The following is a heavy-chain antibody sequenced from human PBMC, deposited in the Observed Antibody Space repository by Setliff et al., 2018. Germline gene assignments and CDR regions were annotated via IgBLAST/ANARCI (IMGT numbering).Heavy chain of an antibody. Sequence: TSETLSLTCTVSGASVSGNSYYWGWIRQPPGKGLEWIGSMYYGGGGSTYYNASLKSRVTISVDTSKNQFSLKLNSVTAADTAVYYCARAPRYFDPTGSYFDYWGQGTPVTVSS. D-gene: IGHD3-9*01. CDR1: GASVSGNSYY. CDR2: MYYGGGGST. V-gene: IGHV4-39*07. CDR3: ARAPRYFDPTGSYFDY. J-gene: IGHJ4*02.